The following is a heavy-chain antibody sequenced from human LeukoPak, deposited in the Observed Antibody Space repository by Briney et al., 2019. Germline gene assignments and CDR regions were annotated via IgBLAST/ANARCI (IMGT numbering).Heavy chain of an antibody. CDR3: ARVTYYYDSSGYYHDAFDI. CDR1: GGTFSSYA. D-gene: IGHD3-22*01. J-gene: IGHJ3*02. CDR2: IIPIFGTA. V-gene: IGHV1-69*05. Sequence: GGSVKVSCKASGGTFSSYAISWVRQAPGQGLEWMGRIIPIFGTANYAQKFQGRVTITTDESKSTAYMELSSLRSEDTAVYYCARVTYYYDSSGYYHDAFDIWGQGTMVTVSS.